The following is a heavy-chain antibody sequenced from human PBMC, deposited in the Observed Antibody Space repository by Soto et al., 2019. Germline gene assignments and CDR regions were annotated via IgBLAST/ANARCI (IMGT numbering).Heavy chain of an antibody. CDR1: GFTFSSYS. CDR2: INSSGSTT. V-gene: IGHV3-48*04. J-gene: IGHJ4*02. Sequence: GGSLRLSCAASGFTFSSYSMNWVRQAPGKGLVWVSYINSSGSTTSYADSVKGRFTISRDNAKNTLYLQMNSLRAEDTAVYYCARGPPYSSPDYWGQGTLVTVSS. CDR3: ARGPPYSSPDY. D-gene: IGHD6-13*01.